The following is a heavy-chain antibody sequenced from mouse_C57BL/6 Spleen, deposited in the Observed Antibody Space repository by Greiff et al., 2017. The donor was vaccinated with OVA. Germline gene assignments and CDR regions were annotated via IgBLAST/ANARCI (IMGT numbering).Heavy chain of an antibody. J-gene: IGHJ2*01. V-gene: IGHV1-61*01. Sequence: QVQLQQSGAELVRPGSSVKLSCKASGYTFTSYWMDWVKQRPGQGLEWIGNIYPSDSETHYNQKFKDKATLTVDKSSSTAYMQLSSLTSEDSAVYYCARRAYSNYDYWGQGTTLTVSS. CDR2: IYPSDSET. CDR1: GYTFTSYW. CDR3: ARRAYSNYDY. D-gene: IGHD2-5*01.